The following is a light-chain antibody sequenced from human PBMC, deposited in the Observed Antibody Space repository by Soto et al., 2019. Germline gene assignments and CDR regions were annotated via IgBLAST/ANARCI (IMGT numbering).Light chain of an antibody. CDR2: GAS. Sequence: EIVXTQSPATXXVSPGERATXXXXASQXVSXNLAWYQQKPGQAPRLLIYGASTRATGIPARFSGSGSGTEFTLTISSLQSEDFAVYYCQQYNNWPPAYTFGQGTKLEIK. CDR3: QQYNNWPPAYT. J-gene: IGKJ2*01. V-gene: IGKV3-15*01. CDR1: QXVSXN.